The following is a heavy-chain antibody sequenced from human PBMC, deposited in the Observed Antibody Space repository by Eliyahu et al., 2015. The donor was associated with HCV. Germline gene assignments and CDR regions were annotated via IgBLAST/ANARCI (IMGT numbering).Heavy chain of an antibody. CDR3: ARDVVVGAHLYFDY. V-gene: IGHV3-33*01. Sequence: QVQLLESGGGVVQPGXSLRLSCXASGFXFSSYGMPWVRQGPGAGGEWVAVIWYDASNKYYADSVKGRFTISRDNSKNTLYLQMNSLRAEDTAVYYCARDVVVGAHLYFDYWGQGTLVTVSS. CDR2: IWYDASNK. J-gene: IGHJ4*02. D-gene: IGHD1-26*01. CDR1: GFXFSSYG.